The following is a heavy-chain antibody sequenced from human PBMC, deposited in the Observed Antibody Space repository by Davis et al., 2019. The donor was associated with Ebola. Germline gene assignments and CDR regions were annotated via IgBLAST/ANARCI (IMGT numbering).Heavy chain of an antibody. CDR2: IRSKANSYAT. V-gene: IGHV3-73*01. D-gene: IGHD1-14*01. Sequence: GEFLKISCAASGFTFSGSAMHWVRQASGKGLEWVGRIRSKANSYATAYAASVKGRFTISRDDSKNTAYLQMNSLKTEDTAVYYCTSAQPDYWGQGTLVTVSS. CDR3: TSAQPDY. CDR1: GFTFSGSA. J-gene: IGHJ4*02.